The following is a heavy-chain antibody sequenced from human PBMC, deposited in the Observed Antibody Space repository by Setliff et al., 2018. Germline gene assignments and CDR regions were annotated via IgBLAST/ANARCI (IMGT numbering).Heavy chain of an antibody. J-gene: IGHJ1*01. CDR2: IFHLGSA. CDR3: VRQGADTGSNYDKYFRH. CDR1: GFYISGGYC. D-gene: IGHD1-26*01. Sequence: PSETLSLTCTVSGFYISGGYCWGWIRQSPGKGLEWIASIFHLGSAYYNPSLKSRVTMSVDTSKNQFSLRLTSVTAADTAVYYCVRQGADTGSNYDKYFRHWGQGTLVTVSS. V-gene: IGHV4-38-2*02.